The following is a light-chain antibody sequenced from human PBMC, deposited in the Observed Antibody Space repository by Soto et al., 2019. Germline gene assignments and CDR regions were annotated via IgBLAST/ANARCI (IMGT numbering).Light chain of an antibody. V-gene: IGKV1-39*01. CDR1: QSINNY. CDR2: TAF. Sequence: DIQMTQSPSSLSASIGDTVTITCRATQSINNYLNWYQQKPGKAPKLLIYTAFILQAAVPSRFSGSGSGTDFTLTINNLQPEDFATYYCQQGYNIPFTFGQGTRLEMK. CDR3: QQGYNIPFT. J-gene: IGKJ5*01.